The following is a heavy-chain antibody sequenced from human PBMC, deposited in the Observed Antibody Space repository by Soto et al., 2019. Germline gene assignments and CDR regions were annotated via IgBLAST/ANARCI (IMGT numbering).Heavy chain of an antibody. Sequence: QVPLQESGPGLVKPSETLSLSCTVSGGSISSYYWSWVRQTPEKGLEWIGYVNDNWGSNYNPSLKSRAAISLATPRSQSSLKLTSVTATDTGVYYCVRQGFGAIHGLVDVWGQGTTVTVSS. D-gene: IGHD3-10*01. V-gene: IGHV4-59*08. CDR3: VRQGFGAIHGLVDV. CDR2: VNDNWGS. J-gene: IGHJ6*02. CDR1: GGSISSYY.